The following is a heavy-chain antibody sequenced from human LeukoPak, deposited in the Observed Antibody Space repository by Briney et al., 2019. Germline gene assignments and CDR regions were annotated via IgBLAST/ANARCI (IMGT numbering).Heavy chain of an antibody. Sequence: GSLRLSCAASGFTVSSNYMSWVRQAPGKGLEWIGYIYHSGSTYYNPSLKSRVTISVDRSKNQFSLKLSSVTAADTAVYYCAREDDSSGYHPNWFDPWGQGTLVTVSS. CDR3: AREDDSSGYHPNWFDP. CDR2: IYHSGST. J-gene: IGHJ5*02. CDR1: GFTVSSNY. D-gene: IGHD3-22*01. V-gene: IGHV4-4*02.